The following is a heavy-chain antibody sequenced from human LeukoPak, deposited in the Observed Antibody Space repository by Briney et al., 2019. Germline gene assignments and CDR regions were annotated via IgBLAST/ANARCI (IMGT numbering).Heavy chain of an antibody. CDR3: AMGGGLGIVDY. J-gene: IGHJ4*02. CDR1: GDSISSYY. V-gene: IGHV4-59*08. Sequence: PSETLSLTCTVSGDSISSYYWSWIRQPPGEGVEWLGYIYYSGSTNYNPSLKSRVTISVDMSKNQFSLKLSSVTAADTAVYYCAMGGGLGIVDYWGQGTLVTVSS. D-gene: IGHD7-27*01. CDR2: IYYSGST.